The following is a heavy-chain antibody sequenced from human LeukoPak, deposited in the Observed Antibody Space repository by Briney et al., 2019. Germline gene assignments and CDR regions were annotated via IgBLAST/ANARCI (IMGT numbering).Heavy chain of an antibody. CDR2: IYYSGST. CDR3: ARLGGLRFLEWPQDGMDV. D-gene: IGHD3-3*01. CDR1: GGSISSSSYY. Sequence: SETLSLTCTVSGGSISSSSYYWGWIRQPPGKGLEWIGSIYYSGSTYHNPSLKSRVTISVDTSKNQFSLKLSSVTAADTAVYYCARLGGLRFLEWPQDGMDVWGQGTTVTVSS. J-gene: IGHJ6*02. V-gene: IGHV4-39*01.